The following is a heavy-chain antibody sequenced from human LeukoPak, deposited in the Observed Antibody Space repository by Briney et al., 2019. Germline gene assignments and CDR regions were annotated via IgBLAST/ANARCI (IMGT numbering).Heavy chain of an antibody. CDR2: MNPNSGNT. Sequence: ASVKVSCKASGYTFTSYGINWVRQAPGKGLEWVGWMNPNSGNTGYAQTFQGKLTMTRNNYIKTAYMEVRSRRSEDTAVYYCARRFYDNLTGHTWFDYWGQGTLVTVSS. D-gene: IGHD3-9*01. CDR1: GYTFTSYG. V-gene: IGHV1-8*02. J-gene: IGHJ4*02. CDR3: ARRFYDNLTGHTWFDY.